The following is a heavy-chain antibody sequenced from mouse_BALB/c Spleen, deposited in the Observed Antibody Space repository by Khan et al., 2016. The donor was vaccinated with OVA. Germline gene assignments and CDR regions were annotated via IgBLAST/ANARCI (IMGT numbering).Heavy chain of an antibody. V-gene: IGHV14-3*02. CDR2: IYPPNGNT. CDR3: ARMARK. CDR1: GLNIKDTY. J-gene: IGHJ2*01. Sequence: VQLKESGAELVKSGATVKLSCTVSGLNIKDTYMYWLKQRPEQGLEWIGRIYPPNGNTKYDPNIQGQATKTEDTSSNSAYRQLSSLTSEDTAVYYCARMARKWGQGTTLTVSS.